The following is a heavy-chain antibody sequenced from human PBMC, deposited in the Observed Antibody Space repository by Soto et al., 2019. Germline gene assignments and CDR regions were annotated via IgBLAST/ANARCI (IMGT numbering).Heavy chain of an antibody. CDR1: GFTFTSSA. V-gene: IGHV1-58*01. CDR3: AADYDSSRWTNLLW. J-gene: IGHJ4*02. D-gene: IGHD6-13*01. Sequence: SVKGSCKASGFTFTSSAVQWVRQARGQRLEWIGWIVVGSGNTNYAQKFQERVTITRDMSTSTAYMELSSLRSEDTAVYYCAADYDSSRWTNLLWWGQGTLVTVYS. CDR2: IVVGSGNT.